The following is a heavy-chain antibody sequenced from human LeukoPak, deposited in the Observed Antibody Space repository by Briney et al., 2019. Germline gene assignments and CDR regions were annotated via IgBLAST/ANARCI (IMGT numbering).Heavy chain of an antibody. CDR1: GDSVSGYY. V-gene: IGHV4-4*09. CDR3: AKSLGTYYYGSGSYFWFDP. D-gene: IGHD3-10*01. CDR2: FYTSANT. Sequence: SETLSLTCTVSGDSVSGYYGSWIRQPPGKGLEWIGYFYTSANTNYNPSLKSRVTISVDTSKNQFSLKLSSVTTADTAVYYCAKSLGTYYYGSGSYFWFDPWGQGTLVTVSS. J-gene: IGHJ5*02.